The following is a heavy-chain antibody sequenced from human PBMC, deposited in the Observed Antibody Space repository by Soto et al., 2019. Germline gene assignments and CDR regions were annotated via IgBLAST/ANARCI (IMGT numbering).Heavy chain of an antibody. CDR1: GGSISSGGYY. Sequence: SETLSLTCTVSGGSISSGGYYWSWIRQHPGKGLEWIGYIYYGGSTYYNPSLKSRATISGDTSKNQFSLKLSSVTAADTAVYYCARGGYYYENSGQNAYDYWGQGILVTV. J-gene: IGHJ4*01. CDR3: ARGGYYYENSGQNAYDY. CDR2: IYYGGST. V-gene: IGHV4-31*03. D-gene: IGHD3-22*01.